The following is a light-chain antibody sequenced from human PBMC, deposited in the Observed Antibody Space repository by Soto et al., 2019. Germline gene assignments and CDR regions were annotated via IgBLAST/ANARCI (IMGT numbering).Light chain of an antibody. V-gene: IGKV3-11*01. CDR3: QQRSNWPHT. Sequence: EIVLTQSPATLSLSPGERATLSCRASQSVSSYLAWYQHKPGQAPRLLIYDASNRATGIPARFSGSGSGTDFTLPISSLEPEDFAVYYCQQRSNWPHTFGRGTKLEIK. J-gene: IGKJ2*01. CDR2: DAS. CDR1: QSVSSY.